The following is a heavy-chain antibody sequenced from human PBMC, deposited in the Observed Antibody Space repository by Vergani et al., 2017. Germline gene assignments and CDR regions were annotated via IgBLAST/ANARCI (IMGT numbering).Heavy chain of an antibody. CDR2: IWYDGSNK. D-gene: IGHD6-13*01. CDR1: GFTFSSYG. J-gene: IGHJ4*02. Sequence: VQLVESGGGVVQPGRSLRLSCAASGFTFSSYGMHWVRQAPGKGLEWVAVIWYDGSNKYYADSVKGRFTISRDNSKNTLYLQMNSLRAEDTAVYYCARGRFNKYSSSWYLIDYWGQGTLVTVSS. CDR3: ARGRFNKYSSSWYLIDY. V-gene: IGHV3-33*01.